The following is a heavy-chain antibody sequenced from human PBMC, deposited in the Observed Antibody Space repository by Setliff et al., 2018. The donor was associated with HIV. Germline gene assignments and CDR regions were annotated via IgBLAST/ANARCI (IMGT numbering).Heavy chain of an antibody. CDR1: GFIFSKYS. D-gene: IGHD5-12*01. J-gene: IGHJ5*02. CDR3: ARDRDIVSTMENWFDP. Sequence: GGYLRLSCVASGFIFSKYSMNWVRQAPGEGLEWISYINDVSTTIYYADSVRGRFTISRDNAKNSLFLQMNSLRVGDTAIYYCARDRDIVSTMENWFDPWGQGTLVTVSS. CDR2: INDVSTTI. V-gene: IGHV3-48*01.